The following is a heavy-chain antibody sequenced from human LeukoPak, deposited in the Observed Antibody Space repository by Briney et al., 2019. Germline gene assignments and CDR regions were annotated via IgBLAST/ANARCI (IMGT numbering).Heavy chain of an antibody. Sequence: ASVKVSCKASGYTFTSYDINWVRQATGQGLEWMGWISAYNGNTNYAQKLQGRVTMTTDTSTSTAYMELRSLRSDDTAVYYCAREGGLELSGKYYFDYWGQGTLVTVSS. CDR2: ISAYNGNT. D-gene: IGHD1-7*01. V-gene: IGHV1-18*01. J-gene: IGHJ4*02. CDR3: AREGGLELSGKYYFDY. CDR1: GYTFTSYD.